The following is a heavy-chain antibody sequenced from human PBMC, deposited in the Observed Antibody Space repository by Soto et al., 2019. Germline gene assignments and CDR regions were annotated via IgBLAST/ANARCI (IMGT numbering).Heavy chain of an antibody. Sequence: GGSLRLSCAASGFTFTSYAMSWVRQAPGKGLEWVSAISGSGGSSYYADSVKGRFTISRDNSKNTLYLQMNSLRAEDTAVYYFARAHYDIFYGMDVWGQGTTVTVSS. CDR2: ISGSGGSS. V-gene: IGHV3-23*01. J-gene: IGHJ6*02. CDR3: ARAHYDIFYGMDV. CDR1: GFTFTSYA. D-gene: IGHD3-9*01.